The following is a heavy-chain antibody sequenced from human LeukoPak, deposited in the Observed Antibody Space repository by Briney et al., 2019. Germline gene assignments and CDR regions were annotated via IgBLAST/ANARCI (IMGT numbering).Heavy chain of an antibody. CDR2: ISGSGGST. V-gene: IGHV3-23*01. D-gene: IGHD2-2*01. CDR1: GFTFSSYA. J-gene: IGHJ6*03. Sequence: GGSLRLSCAASGFTFSSYAMSWVRQAPGKGLEWVSAISGSGGSTYYADSVKGRFTISRDSSKNTLYLQMNSLRAEDTAIYYCAKEGTGCSSTSCYYYYMDVWGKGTTVTVSS. CDR3: AKEGTGCSSTSCYYYYMDV.